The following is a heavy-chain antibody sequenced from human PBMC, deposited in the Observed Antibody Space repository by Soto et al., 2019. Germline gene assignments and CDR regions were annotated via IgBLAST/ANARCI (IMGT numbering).Heavy chain of an antibody. CDR1: GFTFGDYA. V-gene: IGHV3-49*03. CDR3: TRGMSGSYYRWEYYYYYMDV. J-gene: IGHJ6*03. CDR2: IRSKAYGGTT. D-gene: IGHD3-10*01. Sequence: GGSLRLSCTASGFTFGDYAMSWFRQAPGKGLEWVGFIRSKAYGGTTEYAASVKGRFTISRDDSKSIAYLQMNSLKTEDTAVYYCTRGMSGSYYRWEYYYYYMDVWGKGTTVTVSS.